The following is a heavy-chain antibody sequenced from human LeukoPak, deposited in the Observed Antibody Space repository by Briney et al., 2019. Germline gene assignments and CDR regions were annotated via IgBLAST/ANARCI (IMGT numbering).Heavy chain of an antibody. CDR3: ARETRHYDFWSGYLCAFDI. V-gene: IGHV4-34*01. Sequence: PSETLSLTCAVYGGSFSGYYWSWIRQPPGKGLEWIGEINHSGSTNYNPSLKSRVTISVGTSKNQFSLKLSSVTAADTAVYYCARETRHYDFWSGYLCAFDIWGQGTMVTVSS. CDR2: INHSGST. J-gene: IGHJ3*02. D-gene: IGHD3-3*01. CDR1: GGSFSGYY.